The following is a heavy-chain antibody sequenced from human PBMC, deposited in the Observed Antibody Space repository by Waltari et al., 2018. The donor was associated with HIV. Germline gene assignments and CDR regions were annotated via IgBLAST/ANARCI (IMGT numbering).Heavy chain of an antibody. CDR2: INSDGNTT. J-gene: IGHJ4*02. Sequence: EGLMVESGGGLVQPGGSLRLSCEAYGFIFSSYWMHWVRQAPGKGLVWVSRINSDGNTTTYADSVKGRFTISRDNAKNTLFLQMDSLRAEDTAVYFCVREYSSSRFFDYWGQGTLVTVSS. D-gene: IGHD6-13*01. CDR1: GFIFSSYW. V-gene: IGHV3-74*01. CDR3: VREYSSSRFFDY.